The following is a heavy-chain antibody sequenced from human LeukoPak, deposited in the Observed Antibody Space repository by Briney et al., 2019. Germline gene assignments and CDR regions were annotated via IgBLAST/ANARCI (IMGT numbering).Heavy chain of an antibody. CDR3: ATPGGVSNYFDY. D-gene: IGHD5/OR15-5a*01. CDR2: FDPEDGET. CDR1: GYTLTELS. V-gene: IGHV1-24*01. J-gene: IGHJ4*02. Sequence: ASVKVSCKVSGYTLTELSMHWVRQAPGKGLEWMGGFDPEDGETIYAQKFQGRVTMTEDTSTDTAYIELSSLRSEDTAVYYCATPGGVSNYFDYWGQGTLVTVSS.